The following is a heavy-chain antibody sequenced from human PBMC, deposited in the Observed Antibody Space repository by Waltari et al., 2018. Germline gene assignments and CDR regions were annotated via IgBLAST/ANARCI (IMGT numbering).Heavy chain of an antibody. Sequence: VQLVESGGGLGQPGGSLRLSCAASGLSVRDNYMGWVRQAPGKGLEWVSVIYGGGSTNYADSGKGRFTISRDNSKNTVHLQMNSLRAEDTAVYYCARDWNGDYVVENWGQGTLVTVSS. CDR3: ARDWNGDYVVEN. D-gene: IGHD4-17*01. J-gene: IGHJ4*02. CDR2: IYGGGST. CDR1: GLSVRDNY. V-gene: IGHV3-66*01.